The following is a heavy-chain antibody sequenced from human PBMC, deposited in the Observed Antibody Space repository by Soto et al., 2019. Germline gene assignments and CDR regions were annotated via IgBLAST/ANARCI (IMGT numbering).Heavy chain of an antibody. CDR2: INAGEGFT. Sequence: QVHLVQSGAEVKHPGASVRVSCKASGITYSTYAIHWVRQAPGQGLEWMGWINAGEGFTRYSQDFQGRVTLTTVTSASTTYMELSKLTFEDTGIYYCARAISGYVTWGQGTQVTVSS. CDR3: ARAISGYVT. J-gene: IGHJ5*02. D-gene: IGHD6-25*01. V-gene: IGHV1-3*01. CDR1: GITYSTYA.